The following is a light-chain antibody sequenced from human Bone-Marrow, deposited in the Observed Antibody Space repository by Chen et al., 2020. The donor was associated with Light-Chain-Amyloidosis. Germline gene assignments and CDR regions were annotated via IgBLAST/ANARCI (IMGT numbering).Light chain of an antibody. Sequence: IVLTQTEISLLVTPGEPASISCRSSQSLVDSGDGNTYLDWYVQKPGHSPDILIYTLSYRASGVPDRFSGSGSGTHFTLNISRVEAEDVGVYYCMQRIQFPLTFGGGTKVEIK. J-gene: IGKJ4*01. CDR2: TLS. CDR1: QSLVDSGDGNTY. CDR3: MQRIQFPLT. V-gene: IGKV2-40*01.